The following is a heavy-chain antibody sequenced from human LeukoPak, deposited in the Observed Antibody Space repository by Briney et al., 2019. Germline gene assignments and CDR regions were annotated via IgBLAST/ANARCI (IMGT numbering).Heavy chain of an antibody. CDR3: AKFGLPYSIDL. CDR1: GFSIHQSS. D-gene: IGHD3/OR15-3a*01. Sequence: GGSLRLSCKASGFSIHQSSMSWVRPAPVKGLAWVASIRPDGSAVFYVDSVKGRFTFSRDNAKNPLDLQMNSLRAEETALYYCAKFGLPYSIDLWGQGTMVTVSS. J-gene: IGHJ3*01. CDR2: IRPDGSAV. V-gene: IGHV3-7*01.